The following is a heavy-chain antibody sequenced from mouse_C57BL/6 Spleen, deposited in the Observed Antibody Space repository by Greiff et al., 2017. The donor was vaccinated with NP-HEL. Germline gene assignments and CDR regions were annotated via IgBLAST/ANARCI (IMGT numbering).Heavy chain of an antibody. CDR2: INPSNGGT. J-gene: IGHJ4*01. CDR1: GYTFTSYW. Sequence: QVQLQQPGTELVKPGASGYTFTSYWMHWVKQRPGQGLEWIGNINPSNGGTNYNEKFKSKATLTVDKSSSTAYMQLSSLTSEDSAVYYCARSSGYNHYYAMDYWGQGTSVTVSS. CDR3: ARSSGYNHYYAMDY. D-gene: IGHD2-2*01. V-gene: IGHV1-53*01.